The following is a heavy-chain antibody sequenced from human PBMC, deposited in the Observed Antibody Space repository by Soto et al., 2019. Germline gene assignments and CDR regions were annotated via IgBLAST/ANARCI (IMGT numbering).Heavy chain of an antibody. CDR1: GGTFSSYA. CDR2: IIPIFGTA. CDR3: ARDQGAPHRQFDP. V-gene: IGHV1-69*13. J-gene: IGHJ5*02. Sequence: ASVKVSCKASGGTFSSYAISWVRQAPGQGLEWMGGIIPIFGTANYAQKFQGRVTITADESTSTAYMELSSVTAADTAVYYCARDQGAPHRQFDPWGQGTLVTVSS.